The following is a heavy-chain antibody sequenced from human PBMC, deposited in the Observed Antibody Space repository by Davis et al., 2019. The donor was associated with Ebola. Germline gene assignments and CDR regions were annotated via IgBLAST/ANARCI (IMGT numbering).Heavy chain of an antibody. J-gene: IGHJ4*02. V-gene: IGHV1-46*01. CDR1: GYTFTSYY. CDR2: INPSGDST. D-gene: IGHD6-19*01. Sequence: ASVKVSCKASGYTFTSYYMHWVRQAPGQGLEWMGIINPSGDSTSYAQKFQGRVTMTRNTSISTAYMELSSLRSEDTAVYYCARGRRIAVAGTDYWGQGTLVTVSS. CDR3: ARGRRIAVAGTDY.